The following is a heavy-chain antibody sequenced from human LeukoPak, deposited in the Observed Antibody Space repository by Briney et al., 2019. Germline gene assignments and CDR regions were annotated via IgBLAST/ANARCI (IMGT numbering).Heavy chain of an antibody. J-gene: IGHJ4*02. CDR2: IHPSGST. CDR3: AGRGYAMAY. Sequence: PSETLSLTCSVSGGSISGTDYYWSWIRQPPGKGLEWIGYIHPSGSTSYNPSLKSRITLSVDTSMNQFSLKMTSMTAADTAVYYCAGRGYAMAYWGQGSLVTASS. CDR1: GGSISGTDYY. D-gene: IGHD5-12*01. V-gene: IGHV4-30-4*01.